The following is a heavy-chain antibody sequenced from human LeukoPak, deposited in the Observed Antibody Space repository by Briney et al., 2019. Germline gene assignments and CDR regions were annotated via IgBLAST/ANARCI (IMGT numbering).Heavy chain of an antibody. J-gene: IGHJ6*03. CDR3: ASPSNWGPAYYYYYYMDV. CDR2: INPNSGGT. V-gene: IGHV1-2*06. Sequence: ASVKVSCKASGYTFTGYYMHWVRQAPGQGLEWMGRINPNSGGTNYAQKLQGRVTMTRDTSISTAYMELSRLRSDDTAVYYCASPSNWGPAYYYYYYMDVWGKGTTVTVSS. D-gene: IGHD7-27*01. CDR1: GYTFTGYY.